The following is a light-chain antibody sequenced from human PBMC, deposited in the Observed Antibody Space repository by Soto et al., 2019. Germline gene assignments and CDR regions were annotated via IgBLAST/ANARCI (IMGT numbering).Light chain of an antibody. V-gene: IGKV3-15*01. CDR3: QHYNNWPPWT. CDR2: GAS. Sequence: VLTQSPGTLSLSPGERATLSCRASQSISDTLAWYQQKPGQAPRLLIYGASIRATGIPARFSGSGSGTEFTLTISSLQSEDFAVYYCQHYNNWPPWTFGQGTKV. J-gene: IGKJ1*01. CDR1: QSISDT.